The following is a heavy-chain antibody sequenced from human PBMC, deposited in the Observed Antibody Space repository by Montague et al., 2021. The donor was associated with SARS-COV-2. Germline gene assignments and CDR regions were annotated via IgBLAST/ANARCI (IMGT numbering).Heavy chain of an antibody. CDR1: GDSISSYY. CDR3: ARIERGFWRDLVVFDV. Sequence: SETLSLTCTVSGDSISSYYWSWIRQFPGKELEWIGTVSNTGSTNKNPSLMSRVTISRDTSSGQVSMRLRSVTAADTAFYFCARIERGFWRDLVVFDVWGPGTLATVSS. D-gene: IGHD3-3*01. J-gene: IGHJ3*01. CDR2: VSNTGST. V-gene: IGHV4-59*12.